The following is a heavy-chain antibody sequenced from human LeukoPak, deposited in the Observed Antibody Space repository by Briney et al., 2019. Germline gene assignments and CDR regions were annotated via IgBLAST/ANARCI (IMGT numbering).Heavy chain of an antibody. J-gene: IGHJ4*02. CDR2: ISWNSGSI. CDR3: AKDKGYSSSRYYFDY. D-gene: IGHD6-13*01. Sequence: GGSLRLSCAASGFSFDDYAMHWVRQAPGKGLQWVSGISWNSGSIGYADSVKGRFTISRDNAKNSLYLQMNSLRAEDMALYYCAKDKGYSSSRYYFDYWGQGTLVTVSS. V-gene: IGHV3-9*03. CDR1: GFSFDDYA.